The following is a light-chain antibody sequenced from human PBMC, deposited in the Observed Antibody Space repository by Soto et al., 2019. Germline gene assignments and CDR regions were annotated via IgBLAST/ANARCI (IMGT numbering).Light chain of an antibody. CDR3: AAWDDSLSGQV. CDR2: RNN. J-gene: IGLJ1*01. V-gene: IGLV1-47*01. CDR1: SSNIGSNY. Sequence: QSALTQPPSASGTPGQRVTISCSGSSSNIGSNYVYWYQQLPGTAPKLLIYRNNQRPSGVPDRFSGSKSGTSASLAISGLRSEDEADYYCAAWDDSLSGQVFGTGT.